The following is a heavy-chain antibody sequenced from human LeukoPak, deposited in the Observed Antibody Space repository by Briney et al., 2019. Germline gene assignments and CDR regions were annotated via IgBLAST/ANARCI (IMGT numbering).Heavy chain of an antibody. Sequence: GESLKISCKGSGYSFTSYWIGWVRQMPGKGLEWMGIIYSPSFQGQVTISADKSISTAYLQWSSLKASDTAMYYCARVPPDYYDFDYWGQGTLVTVSS. CDR1: GYSFTSYW. V-gene: IGHV5-51*01. D-gene: IGHD3-10*01. J-gene: IGHJ4*02. CDR3: ARVPPDYYDFDY. CDR2: I.